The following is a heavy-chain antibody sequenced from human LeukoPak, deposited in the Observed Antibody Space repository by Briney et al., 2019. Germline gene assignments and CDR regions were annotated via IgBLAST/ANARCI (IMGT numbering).Heavy chain of an antibody. CDR2: ISGSGGST. J-gene: IGHJ5*02. Sequence: GGSLRLSCAASGFTFSSYAMSWVRQAPGKGLEWVSAISGSGGSTYYADSVKGRFTISRDNSKNTLYLQMNSLRAEDTAVYYCAKAGLYCSGGSCYDWFDPWGEGTLVAVSS. CDR1: GFTFSSYA. CDR3: AKAGLYCSGGSCYDWFDP. D-gene: IGHD2-15*01. V-gene: IGHV3-23*01.